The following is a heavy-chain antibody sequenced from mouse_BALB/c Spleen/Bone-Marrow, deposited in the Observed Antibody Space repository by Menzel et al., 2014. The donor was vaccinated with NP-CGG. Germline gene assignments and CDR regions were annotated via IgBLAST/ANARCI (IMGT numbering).Heavy chain of an antibody. J-gene: IGHJ2*01. V-gene: IGHV1S81*02. D-gene: IGHD2-1*01. CDR2: INPSNGRT. Sequence: ESGAELVKPGASVKLSCKASGYTFTSYWMHWVKQRPGQGLEWIGEINPSNGRTNYNEKFKSKATLTVDKSSSTAYMQPSSLTSEDSAVYYCARCYYGNYFDYWGQGTTLTVSS. CDR1: GYTFTSYW. CDR3: ARCYYGNYFDY.